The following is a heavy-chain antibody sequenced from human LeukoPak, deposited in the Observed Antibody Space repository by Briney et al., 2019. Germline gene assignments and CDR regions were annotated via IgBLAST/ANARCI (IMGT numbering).Heavy chain of an antibody. J-gene: IGHJ4*02. Sequence: GGSLRLSCTASGFTFGGYGVSWFRQAPGKGLEWVGFIRSKAYGGTTEYAASVKGRFTISRDDSKNIAYLQMNSLRAEDTAVYYCAREPGDYYFDYWGQGTLVTVSS. CDR2: IRSKAYGGTT. CDR1: GFTFGGYG. D-gene: IGHD2-21*02. V-gene: IGHV3-49*03. CDR3: AREPGDYYFDY.